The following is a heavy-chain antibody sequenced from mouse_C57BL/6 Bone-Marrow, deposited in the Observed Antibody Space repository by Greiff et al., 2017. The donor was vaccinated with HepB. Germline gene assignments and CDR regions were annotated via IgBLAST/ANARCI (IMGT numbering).Heavy chain of an antibody. J-gene: IGHJ3*01. CDR3: AIHFVGSSPFAY. CDR1: GYTFTSYW. D-gene: IGHD1-1*01. V-gene: IGHV1-55*01. CDR2: IYPGSGST. Sequence: VQLQQPGAELVKPGASVKMSCKASGYTFTSYWITWVKQRPGQGLEWIGDIYPGSGSTNYNEKFKSKATLTVDTSSSTAYMQLSSLTSEGSAVYSCAIHFVGSSPFAYWGQGTLVTVSA.